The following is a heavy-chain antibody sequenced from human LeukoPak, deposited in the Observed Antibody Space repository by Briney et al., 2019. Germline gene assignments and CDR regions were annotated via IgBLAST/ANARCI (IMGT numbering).Heavy chain of an antibody. CDR2: MNPNNGNT. V-gene: IGHV1-8*01. Sequence: GASLRVSCKASGYTFTSYDINWVRQATGQGLEWMRLMNPNNGNTGYAQKFQGRVTMTRNTTISTAYMELSSLRSEDTAVYYCAGAMDTAMGDYWGQGTLVTVSS. CDR1: GYTFTSYD. D-gene: IGHD5-18*01. CDR3: AGAMDTAMGDY. J-gene: IGHJ4*02.